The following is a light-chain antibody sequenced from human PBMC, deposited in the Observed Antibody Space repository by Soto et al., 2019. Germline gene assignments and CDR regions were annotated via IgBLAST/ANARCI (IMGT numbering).Light chain of an antibody. CDR3: QQSYSTPYT. J-gene: IGKJ2*01. V-gene: IGKV1-39*01. Sequence: DIQMTQSPSSLSVSVGDRVTITCRASQSISSFLNWYQQKPGRAPKLLIYASSKLQSGVPSTFSGSGSGTDFTLTISSLQPEDFATYYCQQSYSTPYTVGQGTKLDIK. CDR1: QSISSF. CDR2: ASS.